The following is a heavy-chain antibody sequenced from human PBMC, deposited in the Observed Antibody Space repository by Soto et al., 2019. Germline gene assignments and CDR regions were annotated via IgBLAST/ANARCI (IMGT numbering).Heavy chain of an antibody. CDR1: GGSFSGYY. D-gene: IGHD1-1*01. CDR3: ARGRGLERTSYYYDYGMDV. J-gene: IGHJ6*02. Sequence: QVQLQQWGAGLLKPSETLSLTCAVYGGSFSGYYWSWIRQPPGKGLEWIGEINHSGSTNYNPFVKSRVNISVDNSKNQCSLKLCSVTAADTAVYYCARGRGLERTSYYYDYGMDVWGQGTTVTVSS. CDR2: INHSGST. V-gene: IGHV4-34*01.